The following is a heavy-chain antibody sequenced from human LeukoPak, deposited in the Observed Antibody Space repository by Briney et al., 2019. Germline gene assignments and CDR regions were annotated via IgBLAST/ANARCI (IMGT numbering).Heavy chain of an antibody. D-gene: IGHD6-19*01. CDR3: ARDLGGQWLVFDY. V-gene: IGHV1-3*01. J-gene: IGHJ4*02. Sequence: ASVKLSYKAVGYTFTTCVLNWVRQAPGQRLEWMGWINACNGNTKYSQKFQGRVTITRDTSASTACMELSSLRSEDTAIYYCARDLGGQWLVFDYWGQGTMVTVSS. CDR1: GYTFTTCV. CDR2: INACNGNT.